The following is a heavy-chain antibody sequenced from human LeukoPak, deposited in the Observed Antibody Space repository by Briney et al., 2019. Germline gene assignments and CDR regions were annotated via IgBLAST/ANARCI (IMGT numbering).Heavy chain of an antibody. CDR1: GYTFTSYD. CDR2: MNPNSGNT. CDR3: ARGLRTYYYDSSGYSPPAY. Sequence: GASVKVSCKASGYTFTSYDINWVRQATGQGLEWMGWMNPNSGNTGYAQKFQGRVIMTRNTSIGTAYMELSSLRSEDTAVYYCARGLRTYYYDSSGYSPPAYWGQGTLVTVSS. V-gene: IGHV1-8*01. J-gene: IGHJ4*02. D-gene: IGHD3-22*01.